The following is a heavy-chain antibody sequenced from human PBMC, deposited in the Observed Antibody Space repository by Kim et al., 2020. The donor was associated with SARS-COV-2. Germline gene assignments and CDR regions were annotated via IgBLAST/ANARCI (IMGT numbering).Heavy chain of an antibody. D-gene: IGHD6-6*01. CDR3: AKDLVSSSFRAFHI. V-gene: IGHV3-9*01. J-gene: IGHJ3*02. CDR2: LSWNGGVI. Sequence: GGSLRLSCAVSGFTFGDFAMHWVRQVPGKGLEWVSGLSWNGGVIGYADSVKGRFTISRHNAENSLYLQMNSLRAEDTAFYYCAKDLVSSSFRAFHIWGQGTMVTVSS. CDR1: GFTFGDFA.